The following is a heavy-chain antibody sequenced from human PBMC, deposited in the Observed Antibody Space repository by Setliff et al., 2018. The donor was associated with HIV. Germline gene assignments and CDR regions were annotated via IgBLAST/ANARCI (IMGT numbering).Heavy chain of an antibody. V-gene: IGHV4-4*02. CDR2: MYHIGST. CDR3: AGSGSGWFLSY. Sequence: SEALSLTCAVSGVSISSSNWWSWVRQPPGKGLEWIGEMYHIGSTNYNPSLKSRVTISLDKSKNQFSLKLSSVTAADTAVYYCAGSGSGWFLSYWGQGTLVTVPQ. D-gene: IGHD6-19*01. J-gene: IGHJ4*02. CDR1: GVSISSSNW.